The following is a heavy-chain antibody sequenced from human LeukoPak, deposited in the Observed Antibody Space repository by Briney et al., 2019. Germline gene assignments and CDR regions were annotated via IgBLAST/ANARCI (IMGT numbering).Heavy chain of an antibody. CDR1: GFTVSSNY. CDR2: IYSGGNT. D-gene: IGHD3-10*01. J-gene: IGHJ4*02. V-gene: IGHV3-53*01. CDR3: ASLWAGNY. Sequence: GGSLRLSCAASGFTVSSNYMSWVRQAPGKGLEWVSIIYSGGNTYYADYLKGRFTIYRDNSRNTVYLQMNSLRAEDTAVYYCASLWAGNYWGQGTLVTVSS.